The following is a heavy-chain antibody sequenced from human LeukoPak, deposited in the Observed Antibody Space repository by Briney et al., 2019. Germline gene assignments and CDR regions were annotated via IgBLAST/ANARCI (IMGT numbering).Heavy chain of an antibody. V-gene: IGHV3-30*04. CDR3: ARERVPPDYYGSGSTIDY. CDR2: IFCNGGDK. CDR1: GFTFSSYS. J-gene: IGHJ4*02. D-gene: IGHD3-10*01. Sequence: GGSLRLSCAAAGFTFSSYSMHWARHAPGKGLEWVAVIFCNGGDKYYADSVKGRFTISRDISKNTLSLQMNSLRAEDTAVYFCARERVPPDYYGSGSTIDYWGQGTLVTVSS.